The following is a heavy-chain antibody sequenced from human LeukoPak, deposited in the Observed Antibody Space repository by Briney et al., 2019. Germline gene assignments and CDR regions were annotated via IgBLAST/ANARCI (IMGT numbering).Heavy chain of an antibody. CDR3: ASVLRSTSYYYYYGMDV. CDR2: INHSGST. D-gene: IGHD4-17*01. V-gene: IGHV4-34*01. Sequence: PSETLSLTCAVYGGSFSGYYRSWIRQPPGKGLEWIGEINHSGSTNYNPSLKSRVTISVDTSKNQFSLKLSSVTAADTAVYYCASVLRSTSYYYYYGMDVWGQGTTVTVSS. CDR1: GGSFSGYY. J-gene: IGHJ6*02.